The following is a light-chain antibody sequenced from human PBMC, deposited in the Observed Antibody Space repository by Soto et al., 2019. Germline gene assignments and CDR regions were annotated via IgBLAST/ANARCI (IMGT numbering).Light chain of an antibody. CDR3: QKYDTAPQT. CDR1: QGIIDY. CDR2: AAS. V-gene: IGKV1-27*01. J-gene: IGKJ1*01. Sequence: DIQMTQSPSSLSASVGDTVTITCRASQGIIDYLAWYQQRPGKVPKLLIYAASTLQTGVPSRFSGSGAGTDFTLTISSLQPEDVATYDCQKYDTAPQTFGQGTRVEI.